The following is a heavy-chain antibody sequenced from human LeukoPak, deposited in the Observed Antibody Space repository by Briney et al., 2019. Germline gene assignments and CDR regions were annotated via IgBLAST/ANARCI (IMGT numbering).Heavy chain of an antibody. CDR2: IYYSGST. CDR1: GGSISSGDYY. V-gene: IGHV4-30-4*08. J-gene: IGHJ3*02. D-gene: IGHD4-11*01. Sequence: PSETLSLTCTVSGGSISSGDYYWSWIRQPPGKGLEWIGYIYYSGSTYYNPSLKSRVTISVDTSKNQFSLKLSSVTAADTAVYYCARAHLQQFYPYDAFDIWGQGTMVTVSS. CDR3: ARAHLQQFYPYDAFDI.